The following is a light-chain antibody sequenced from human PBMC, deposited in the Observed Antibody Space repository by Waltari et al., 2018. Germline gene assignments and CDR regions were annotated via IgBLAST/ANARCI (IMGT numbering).Light chain of an antibody. Sequence: EIVLTQSPATLSFSPGERATLSCRASQSVSSYLAWYQLKPGQAPRLLISDVSNRATGIPARFSGSGSETDFTLTISTLEPEDFALYYCQQRRSWPLTFGGGTKVEIK. J-gene: IGKJ4*01. V-gene: IGKV3-11*01. CDR3: QQRRSWPLT. CDR1: QSVSSY. CDR2: DVS.